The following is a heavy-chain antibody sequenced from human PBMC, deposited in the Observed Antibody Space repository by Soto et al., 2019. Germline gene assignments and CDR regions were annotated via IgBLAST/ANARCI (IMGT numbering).Heavy chain of an antibody. D-gene: IGHD2-2*01. V-gene: IGHV2-5*02. CDR1: GFSLSTSGVG. CDR3: AHISNQLPEYYYYYYYMDV. CDR2: IYWDDDK. Sequence: SGPTLVNPTQTLTLTCTFSGFSLSTSGVGVGWIRQPPGKALEWLALIYWDDDKRYSPSLKSRLTITKDTSKNQVVLTMTNMDPVDTATYYCAHISNQLPEYYYYYYYMDVWGKGTTVTVSS. J-gene: IGHJ6*03.